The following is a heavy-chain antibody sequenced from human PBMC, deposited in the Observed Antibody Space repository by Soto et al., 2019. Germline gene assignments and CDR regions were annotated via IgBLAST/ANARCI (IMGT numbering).Heavy chain of an antibody. J-gene: IGHJ4*02. D-gene: IGHD1-1*01. CDR3: PRQLGLWQPFDY. V-gene: IGHV1-46*01. Sequence: ASVKVSCKASGYTITNDYIHWVRPAPGQGLEWMGVIHYSGATPTYAQKFQGRVTISVDMPKSLFSLKLNSVPAADTAVYYWPRQLGLWQPFDYWVRGPLVT. CDR2: IHYSGATP. CDR1: GYTITNDY.